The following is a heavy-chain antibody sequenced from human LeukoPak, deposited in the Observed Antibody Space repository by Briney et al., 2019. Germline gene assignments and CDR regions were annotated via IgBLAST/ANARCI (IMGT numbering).Heavy chain of an antibody. V-gene: IGHV3-30-3*01. D-gene: IGHD3-22*01. CDR3: VRADPYYYDSNFFNF. J-gene: IGHJ4*02. CDR1: GFTFSSYT. Sequence: GGSLRLSCAAPGFTFSSYTMFWVRQAPGKGLEWVAVISYDGSNKYYAASVKGRFTISRDNSKLTLYLQMNSLRTEDTAVYFCVRADPYYYDSNFFNFWGQGTLVTVSS. CDR2: ISYDGSNK.